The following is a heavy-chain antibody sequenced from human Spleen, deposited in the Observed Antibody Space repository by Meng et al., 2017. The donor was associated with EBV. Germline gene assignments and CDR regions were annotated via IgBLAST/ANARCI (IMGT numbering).Heavy chain of an antibody. Sequence: QVQLVQSGAEVKXPXSSVKVSCKASGGTFSNYGISWVRQTPGQGLEWMGEITPLYGIANYAEKLQGRVTITADTSTSSAYMELSSLTSDDTAVYYCVRDLWLRFGDCVWCQGTLVTVSS. CDR1: GGTFSNYG. CDR3: VRDLWLRFGDCV. J-gene: IGHJ4*02. D-gene: IGHD5-12*01. CDR2: ITPLYGIA. V-gene: IGHV1-69*17.